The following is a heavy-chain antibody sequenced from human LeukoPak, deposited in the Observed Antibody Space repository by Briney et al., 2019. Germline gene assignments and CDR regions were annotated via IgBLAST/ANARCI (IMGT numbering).Heavy chain of an antibody. CDR1: GFTFSSYS. J-gene: IGHJ4*02. CDR3: VKDRTGTYTLDY. Sequence: PGGSLRLSCVASGFTFSSYSMNWVRQAPGKGLEWVSYISDRSSTIFYADSVKGRFTISRDNAKNSLYLQMNSLRDEDTAAYYCVKDRTGTYTLDYWGQGTLVTVSS. V-gene: IGHV3-48*02. D-gene: IGHD3-10*01. CDR2: ISDRSSTI.